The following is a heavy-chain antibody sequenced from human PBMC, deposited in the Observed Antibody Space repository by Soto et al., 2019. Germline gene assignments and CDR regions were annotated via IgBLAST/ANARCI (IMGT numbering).Heavy chain of an antibody. J-gene: IGHJ4*02. CDR2: IWYDGSNK. CDR1: GFTFSSYG. V-gene: IGHV3-33*01. CDR3: ARDRGGAYFDY. Sequence: QVQLVESGGGVVQPGRSLRLSCAASGFTFSSYGMHWVRQAPGKGLEWVAVIWYDGSNKYYADSVKGRFTISRDNSKNTLSLQMNSLRAEDTAVYYCARDRGGAYFDYWGQGTLVTVSS. D-gene: IGHD2-21*01.